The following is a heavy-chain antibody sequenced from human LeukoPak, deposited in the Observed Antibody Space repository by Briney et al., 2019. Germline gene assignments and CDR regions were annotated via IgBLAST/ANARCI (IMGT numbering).Heavy chain of an antibody. J-gene: IGHJ2*01. CDR2: IRNKANSYSI. D-gene: IGHD1-26*01. Sequence: GGSLRLSCAGSGFTLSHYYIDWVRQAPGKGLEWVARIRNKANSYSIEYAASVKGRFTISRDDSKNSVYLQMNSLKSEDMADYYCVRVMLGSSKFFDLWGRGTLVTVSS. CDR3: VRVMLGSSKFFDL. V-gene: IGHV3-72*01. CDR1: GFTLSHYY.